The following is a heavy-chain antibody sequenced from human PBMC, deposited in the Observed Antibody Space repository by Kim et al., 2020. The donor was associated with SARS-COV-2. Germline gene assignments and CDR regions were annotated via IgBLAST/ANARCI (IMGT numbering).Heavy chain of an antibody. CDR3: TRHRSGHNDNWFDP. CDR1: GYTFTSYD. Sequence: ASVKVSCKASGYTFTSYDINWVRQATGQGLEWLGWMNPNSGNTGYAEKFRGRVTMTREISTSTAYMEPSSLTSEDTAVYYCTRHRSGHNDNWFDPWGQGTLVTVSS. CDR2: MNPNSGNT. J-gene: IGHJ5*02. D-gene: IGHD6-19*01. V-gene: IGHV1-8*01.